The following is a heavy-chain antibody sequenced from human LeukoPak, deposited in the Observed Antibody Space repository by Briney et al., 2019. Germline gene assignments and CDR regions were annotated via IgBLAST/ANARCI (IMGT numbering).Heavy chain of an antibody. CDR1: GGSISPYY. CDR2: VYYNGIT. J-gene: IGHJ5*02. CDR3: ARGPLSSRTTWTWFDP. V-gene: IGHV4-59*01. Sequence: SETLSLTCTVSGGSISPYYWTWIRQPPGKGLEWIGYVYYNGITNYNPSLKSRITISVDTSKNQFSLRLKSVTAADTAVYYCARGPLSSRTTWTWFDPWGRGTLVTVSS. D-gene: IGHD3/OR15-3a*01.